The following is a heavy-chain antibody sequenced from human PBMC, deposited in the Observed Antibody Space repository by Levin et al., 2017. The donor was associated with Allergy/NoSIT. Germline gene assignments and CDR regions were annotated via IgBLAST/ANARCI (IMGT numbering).Heavy chain of an antibody. D-gene: IGHD6-13*01. V-gene: IGHV3-48*01. CDR1: GFTFSSYS. CDR3: ARDRSEDPYSTSWYVDL. Sequence: GGSLRLSCAASGFTFSSYSMNWVRQAPGKGLESVSHISSGSKTVHYADSVKGRFTISRDNGKNSLYLQMNSLRAEDTAVYYCARDRSEDPYSTSWYVDLWGQGTLVTVSS. CDR2: ISSGSKTV. J-gene: IGHJ5*02.